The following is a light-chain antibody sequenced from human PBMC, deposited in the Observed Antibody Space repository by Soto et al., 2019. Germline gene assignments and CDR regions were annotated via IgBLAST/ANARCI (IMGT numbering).Light chain of an antibody. CDR1: GSNIGTNT. V-gene: IGLV1-44*01. CDR2: SDN. J-gene: IGLJ1*01. CDR3: AVWDDSLRV. Sequence: QSVLTQPPSAAGTPGQRVTISCSGSGSNIGTNTVNWYQQLPGTAPKLLIYSDNQRPSGVPDRFSGSKSGTSASLAISGLQSEDEADYYCAVWDDSLRVFGTGTKLTVL.